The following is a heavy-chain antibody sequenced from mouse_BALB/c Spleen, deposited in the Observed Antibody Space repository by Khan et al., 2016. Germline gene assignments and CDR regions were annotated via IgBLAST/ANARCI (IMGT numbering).Heavy chain of an antibody. V-gene: IGHV2-9-2*01. J-gene: IGHJ1*01. D-gene: IGHD1-1*01. CDR1: GFSLTSYD. CDR2: IWTGGGT. CDR3: VRRSSSYGYFDV. Sequence: QVQLKESGPGLVAPSQSLSITCTVAGFSLTSYDISWIRQPPGKGLEWLGVIWTGGGTNYNSAFMSRLSISKDNSKSQVFLKMNSLQTDDTAIYXCVRRSSSYGYFDVWGAGTTVTVSS.